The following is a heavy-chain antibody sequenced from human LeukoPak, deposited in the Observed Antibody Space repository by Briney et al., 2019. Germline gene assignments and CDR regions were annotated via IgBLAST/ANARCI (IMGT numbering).Heavy chain of an antibody. Sequence: KPSETLSLTCAVYGGSFSGYYWSWIRQPPGKGLEWIGEINHSGSTNYNPSLKSRVTISVDTSKNQFSLKLSSMTAADTAVYYCARHKLGTPHFDYWGQGTLVTVSS. V-gene: IGHV4-34*01. CDR2: INHSGST. J-gene: IGHJ4*02. CDR3: ARHKLGTPHFDY. D-gene: IGHD7-27*01. CDR1: GGSFSGYY.